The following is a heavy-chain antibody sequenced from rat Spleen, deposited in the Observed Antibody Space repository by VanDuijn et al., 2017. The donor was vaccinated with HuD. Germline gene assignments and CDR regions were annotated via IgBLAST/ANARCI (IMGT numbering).Heavy chain of an antibody. J-gene: IGHJ3*01. CDR1: GYSITSSYR. CDR3: ARWGAY. Sequence: EVQLQESGPGLVKPSQSLSLTCSVTGYSITSSYRWNWIRKFPGNKLEWMGYINSAGSTNYNPSLKSRISITRDTSKNQFFLQVNSVTTEDTATYYCARWGAYWGQGTLVTVSS. CDR2: INSAGST. V-gene: IGHV3-3*01.